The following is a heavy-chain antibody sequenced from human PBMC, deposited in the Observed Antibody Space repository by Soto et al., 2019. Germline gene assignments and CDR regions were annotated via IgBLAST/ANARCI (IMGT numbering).Heavy chain of an antibody. CDR1: GFTVSSNY. CDR2: IYSGGST. J-gene: IGHJ6*03. Sequence: GGSLRLSCAASGFTVSSNYMSWVRQAPEKGLEWVSVIYSGGSTYYADSVKGRFTISRDNSKNTLYLQMNSLRAEDTAVYYCARDQSGYDPRLYYYYYMDVWGKGTTVTISS. V-gene: IGHV3-66*01. D-gene: IGHD5-12*01. CDR3: ARDQSGYDPRLYYYYYMDV.